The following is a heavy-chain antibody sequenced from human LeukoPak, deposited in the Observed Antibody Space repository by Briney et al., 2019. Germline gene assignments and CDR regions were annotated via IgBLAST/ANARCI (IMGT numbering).Heavy chain of an antibody. Sequence: GASVKVSCKASGYTFTGYYMHWVRQAPGQGLEWMERINPNSGGTNYAQKFQGRVTMTTDTSISTAYMELSRLRSDDTAVYYCARRSSDYNEPFDLWGRGTLVTVSS. J-gene: IGHJ2*01. D-gene: IGHD4-11*01. V-gene: IGHV1-2*06. CDR3: ARRSSDYNEPFDL. CDR2: INPNSGGT. CDR1: GYTFTGYY.